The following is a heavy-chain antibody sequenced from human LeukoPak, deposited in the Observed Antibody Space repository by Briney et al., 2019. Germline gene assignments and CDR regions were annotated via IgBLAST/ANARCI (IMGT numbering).Heavy chain of an antibody. CDR2: INAGNGNT. D-gene: IGHD1-26*01. J-gene: IGHJ3*02. CDR3: AREMLGATNNAFDI. V-gene: IGHV1-3*03. CDR1: GYTFTSYL. Sequence: GASVKVSCKASGYTFTSYLMHWARQAPGQRLEWMGWINAGNGNTKYSQEFQGRVTITRDTSASTAYMELSRLRSEDMAVYYCAREMLGATNNAFDIWGQGTMVTVSS.